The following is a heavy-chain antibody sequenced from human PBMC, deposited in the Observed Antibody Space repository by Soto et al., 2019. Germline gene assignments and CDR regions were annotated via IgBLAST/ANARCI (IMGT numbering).Heavy chain of an antibody. V-gene: IGHV3-9*01. CDR2: TSWNSGSI. CDR1: GFTFDDYA. CDR3: AKDHGSGWYQVFDY. J-gene: IGHJ4*02. D-gene: IGHD6-19*01. Sequence: PGGSLRLSCAASGFTFDDYAMHWVRQAPGKGLEWVSGTSWNSGSIGYADSVKGRFTISRDNAKNSLYLQMNSLRAEDTALYYCAKDHGSGWYQVFDYWGQGTLVTVSS.